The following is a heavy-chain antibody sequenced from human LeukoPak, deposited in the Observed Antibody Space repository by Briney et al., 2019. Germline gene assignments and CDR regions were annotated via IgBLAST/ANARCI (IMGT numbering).Heavy chain of an antibody. J-gene: IGHJ4*02. D-gene: IGHD3-22*01. V-gene: IGHV4-4*07. CDR2: IYTSGST. CDR1: GGSISSY. Sequence: PSETLSLTCTVSGGSISSYWSWIRQPPGKGLEWIGRIYTSGSTNYNPSLKSRVTMSVDTSKNQFSLKLSSVTAADTAVYYCARHHYYYDSSGYYYYFDYWGQGTLVTVSS. CDR3: ARHHYYYDSSGYYYYFDY.